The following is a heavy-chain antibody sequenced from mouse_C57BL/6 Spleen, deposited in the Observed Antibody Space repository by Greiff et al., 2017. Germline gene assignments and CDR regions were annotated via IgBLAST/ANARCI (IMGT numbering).Heavy chain of an antibody. CDR1: GFTFSSYG. CDR3: ARHEGYYGFAY. V-gene: IGHV5-6*02. CDR2: ISSGGSYT. D-gene: IGHD2-3*01. Sequence: EVKLVESGGDLVQPGGSLKLSCAASGFTFSSYGMSWVRQTPDKWLEWVATISSGGSYTYYPDSVKGRFIISRDNAKNTLYLQMSSLKSEDTAMYCGARHEGYYGFAYWGQGTLVTVSA. J-gene: IGHJ3*01.